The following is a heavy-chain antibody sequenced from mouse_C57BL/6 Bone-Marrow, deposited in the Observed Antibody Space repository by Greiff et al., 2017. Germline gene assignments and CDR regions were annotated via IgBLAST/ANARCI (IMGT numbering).Heavy chain of an antibody. Sequence: QVQLQQSGAELVRPGASVTLSCKASGYTFTDYEMHWVKQTPVHGLEWIGAIDPETGGTAYNQTFKGKAILTADKSSSTAYMELRSLTSEDSAVYYCTRTPITTVVARDWWFDVGGTGTTVTVSS. CDR3: TRTPITTVVARDWWFDV. V-gene: IGHV1-15*01. J-gene: IGHJ1*03. CDR2: IDPETGGT. CDR1: GYTFTDYE. D-gene: IGHD1-1*01.